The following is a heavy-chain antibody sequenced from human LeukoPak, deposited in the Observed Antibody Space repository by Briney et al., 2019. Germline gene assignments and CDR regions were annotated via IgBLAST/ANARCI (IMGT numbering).Heavy chain of an antibody. D-gene: IGHD3-22*01. CDR3: ARGSTARYYYDSSGYYRGAFDY. CDR2: ISGYNGHT. J-gene: IGHJ4*02. CDR1: GYTFTNYG. V-gene: IGHV1-18*01. Sequence: ASVKVSCKASGYTFTNYGISWVRQAPGQGLEWMGWISGYNGHTNYAQKLQGRVTMTTDTSTSTAYMELRSLRSDDTAVYYFARGSTARYYYDSSGYYRGAFDYWGQGTLVTVSS.